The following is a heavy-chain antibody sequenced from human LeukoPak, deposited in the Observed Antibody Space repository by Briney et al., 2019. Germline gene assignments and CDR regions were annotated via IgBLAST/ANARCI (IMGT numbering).Heavy chain of an antibody. CDR1: GFTLSSYA. CDR3: AREDTITMIVDY. J-gene: IGHJ4*02. V-gene: IGHV3-21*01. CDR2: ISSSSSYI. D-gene: IGHD3-22*01. Sequence: KSGGSLRLSCTASGFTLSSYAMSWVRQAPGKGLEWVSSISSSSSYIYYADSVKGRFTISRDNAKNSLYLQMNSLRAEDTAVYYCAREDTITMIVDYWGQGTLVTVSS.